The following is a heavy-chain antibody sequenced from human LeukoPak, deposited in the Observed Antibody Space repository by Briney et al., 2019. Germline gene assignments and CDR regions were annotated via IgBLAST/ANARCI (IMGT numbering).Heavy chain of an antibody. J-gene: IGHJ4*02. CDR1: GFTFSSYE. CDR2: ISSSGSTI. D-gene: IGHD3-10*01. V-gene: IGHV3-48*03. CDR3: ARVEHYGSGSTY. Sequence: GGSLRLSCAASGFTFSSYEMNWVRQAPGKGLEWVSYISSSGSTIYYADSVKGRFTISRDNAKNSLYLQMNSLRAEDTAVYYCARVEHYGSGSTYWGQGTLVTVSS.